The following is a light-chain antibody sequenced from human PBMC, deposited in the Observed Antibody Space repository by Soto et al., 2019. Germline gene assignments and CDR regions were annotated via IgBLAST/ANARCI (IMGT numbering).Light chain of an antibody. V-gene: IGKV3D-20*01. CDR2: DAY. J-gene: IGKJ2*01. CDR3: QQYGSSPFT. CDR1: QSVSSSY. Sequence: EIVLTQSPATLSLSPGERATLSCGASQSVSSSYLAWYQQKPGLAPRLLIYDAYSRATGIPDRLTGSGSGTDSTLTISRLEPEYFAVYYCQQYGSSPFTCGQGTKLEIK.